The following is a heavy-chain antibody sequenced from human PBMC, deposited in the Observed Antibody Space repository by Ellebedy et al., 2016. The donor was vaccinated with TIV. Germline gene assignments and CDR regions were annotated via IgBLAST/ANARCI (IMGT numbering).Heavy chain of an antibody. J-gene: IGHJ4*02. V-gene: IGHV4-59*01. CDR2: IYYSGST. CDR3: ARQSGWYGLDY. D-gene: IGHD6-19*01. Sequence: SETLSLTCTVSGGSISSYYWSWIRQPPGKGLQWIGYIYYSGSTNYNPSLKSRVTISVDTSKNQFSLKLSSVTAADTAVYYCARQSGWYGLDYWGQGILVTVSS. CDR1: GGSISSYY.